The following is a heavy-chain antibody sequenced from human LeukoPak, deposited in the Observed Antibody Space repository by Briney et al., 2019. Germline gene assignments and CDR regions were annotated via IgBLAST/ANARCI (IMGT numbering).Heavy chain of an antibody. CDR3: ARELARLWTRGYSGCEY. V-gene: IGHV1-2*06. Sequence: ASVKVSCKASGYTFTGYYMHWVRQAPGQGLEWMGRINPNSGGTNYAQKFQGRVTMTRDTSISTAYMELSRLRSDDTAVYYCARELARLWTRGYSGCEYWGQGTLVTVS. D-gene: IGHD5-12*01. CDR2: INPNSGGT. CDR1: GYTFTGYY. J-gene: IGHJ4*02.